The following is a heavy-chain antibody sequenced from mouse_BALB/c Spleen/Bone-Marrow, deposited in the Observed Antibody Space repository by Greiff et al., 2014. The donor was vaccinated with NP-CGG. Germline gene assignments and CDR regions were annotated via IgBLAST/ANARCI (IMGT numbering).Heavy chain of an antibody. CDR3: SRGGNFDVMDY. CDR1: GYTFTSYY. V-gene: IGHV1S81*02. D-gene: IGHD2-1*01. CDR2: INPSNGAN. J-gene: IGHJ4*01. Sequence: VQLQQSGAELVKPGASVKLSCKASGYTFTSYYMFWVKQRPGQGLEWIGGINPSNGANNFNEKFKSKATLTVDKSSSTAYMQLSILTSEDSAVYYCSRGGNFDVMDYWGQGTSVTASS.